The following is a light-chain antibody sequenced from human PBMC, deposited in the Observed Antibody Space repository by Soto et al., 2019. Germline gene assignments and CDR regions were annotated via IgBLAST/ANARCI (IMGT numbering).Light chain of an antibody. J-gene: IGKJ4*01. V-gene: IGKV3-15*01. CDR2: DAS. CDR1: QNIGRN. Sequence: IVITQSPAALSVSKEERATLSCRASQNIGRNLAWYQQIPGQAPRLLFYDASTRATGIPARFSASGSGTEFTLTITSLQSEDSAVYYCQQYNQWPHPFRGGTK. CDR3: QQYNQWPHP.